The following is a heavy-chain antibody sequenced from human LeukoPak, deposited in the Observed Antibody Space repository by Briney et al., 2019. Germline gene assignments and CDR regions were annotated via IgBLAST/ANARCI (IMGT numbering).Heavy chain of an antibody. D-gene: IGHD3-10*01. V-gene: IGHV3-48*03. CDR3: ARTVSYGSGSYADY. J-gene: IGHJ4*02. CDR1: GFTFSSYE. CDR2: ISSSGSTI. Sequence: GGSLRLSCAASGFTFSSYEMNWVRQAPGKGLEWVSYISSSGSTIYYADSVKGRLTISRDNSKNTVYLQMNGLRAEDRAMYYCARTVSYGSGSYADYWGQGTLVSVSS.